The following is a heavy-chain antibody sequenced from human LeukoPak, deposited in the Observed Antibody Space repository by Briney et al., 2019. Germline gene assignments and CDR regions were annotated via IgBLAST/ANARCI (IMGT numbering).Heavy chain of an antibody. CDR2: ISSSSRAI. D-gene: IGHD2-8*02. CDR1: GSTLSNYN. Sequence: GGSLRLSCVASGSTLSNYNMNWVRQAPGRGLEWVSYISSSSRAIYYADSVKGRFTVSRDGASQSLFLEMNILRVEDTAIYYCATAGGWELAYFDNWGQGTLVSVSS. V-gene: IGHV3-48*01. J-gene: IGHJ4*02. CDR3: ATAGGWELAYFDN.